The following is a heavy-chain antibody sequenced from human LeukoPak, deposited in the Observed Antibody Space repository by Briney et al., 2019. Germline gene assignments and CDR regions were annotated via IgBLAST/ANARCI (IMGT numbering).Heavy chain of an antibody. CDR3: ASPAAGNNYYYYYYMDV. CDR2: IYYSGST. V-gene: IGHV4-59*08. CDR1: GGSISGYY. J-gene: IGHJ6*03. Sequence: PSETLSLTCTVSGGSISGYYWSWIRQPPGKGLEWIGYIYYSGSTYYNPSLKSRVTISVDTSKNQFSLKLSSVTAADTAVYYCASPAAGNNYYYYYYMDVWGKGTTVTVSS. D-gene: IGHD6-13*01.